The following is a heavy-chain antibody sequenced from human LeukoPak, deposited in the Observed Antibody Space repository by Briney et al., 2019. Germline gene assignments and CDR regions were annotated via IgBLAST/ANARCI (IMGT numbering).Heavy chain of an antibody. D-gene: IGHD6-19*01. CDR1: RFSFSFFE. J-gene: IGHJ4*02. CDR2: IASSGRTR. Sequence: GGSLRLSCAVSRFSFSFFEINSVRQAPGKGLEWVSNIASSGRTRYYADSVKGRFSISRDNAKNSLYLQMNTLRVEDTGVYYCALLAVASDFDYWGQGALVTVSS. V-gene: IGHV3-48*03. CDR3: ALLAVASDFDY.